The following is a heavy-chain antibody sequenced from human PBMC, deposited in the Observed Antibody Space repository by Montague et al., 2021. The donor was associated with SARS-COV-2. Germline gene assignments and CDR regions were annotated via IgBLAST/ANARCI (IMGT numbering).Heavy chain of an antibody. Sequence: CAISGDSVSSNIATWNWIRQSPSRGLEWPGRTYYRSKWYNDYAESVKSRITIDPDTSKHQFSLHLNSVTPEDTAVYYCARIPVGSKYYFDFWGQATLVTVSS. V-gene: IGHV6-1*01. D-gene: IGHD2-2*01. J-gene: IGHJ4*02. CDR1: GDSVSSNIAT. CDR3: ARIPVGSKYYFDF. CDR2: TYYRSKWYN.